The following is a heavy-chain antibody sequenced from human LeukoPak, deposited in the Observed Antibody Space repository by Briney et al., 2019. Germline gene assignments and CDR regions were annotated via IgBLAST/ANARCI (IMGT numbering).Heavy chain of an antibody. J-gene: IGHJ4*02. V-gene: IGHV1-69*04. CDR2: IIPILGIA. D-gene: IGHD5-12*01. CDR1: GGTFSSYA. CDR3: ASSFVVATTYDY. Sequence: SVTVSCKASGGTFSSYAISWVRQAPGQGLEWMGRIIPILGIANYAQKFQGRVTITADKSTSTAYMELSSLRSEDTAVYYCASSFVVATTYDYWGQGTLVTVSS.